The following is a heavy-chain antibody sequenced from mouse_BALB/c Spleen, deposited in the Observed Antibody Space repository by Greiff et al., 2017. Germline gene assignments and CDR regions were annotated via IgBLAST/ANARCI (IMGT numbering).Heavy chain of an antibody. CDR2: ISSGGSYT. CDR1: GFTFSSYA. Sequence: EVQGVESGGGLVKPGGSLKLSCAASGFTFSSYAMSWVRQSPEKRLEWVAEISSGGSYTYYPDTVTGRFTISRDNAKNTLYLEMSSLRSEDTAMYYCARDGGNYGSAMDYWGQGTSVTVSS. V-gene: IGHV5-9-4*01. CDR3: ARDGGNYGSAMDY. D-gene: IGHD1-1*02. J-gene: IGHJ4*01.